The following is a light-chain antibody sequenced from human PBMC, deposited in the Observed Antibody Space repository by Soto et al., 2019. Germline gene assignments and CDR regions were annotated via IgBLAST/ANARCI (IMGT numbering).Light chain of an antibody. Sequence: QSALTQPASVSGSPGQSITISCTGTSSDIGRYNYVSWYQQYPGKAPKFMIYDVSNRPSGVSNRFSGSKSGNTASLTISGLQAEDEADYYCSSYIGSSTYVFGPGTK. V-gene: IGLV2-14*01. CDR1: SSDIGRYNY. CDR3: SSYIGSSTYV. J-gene: IGLJ1*01. CDR2: DVS.